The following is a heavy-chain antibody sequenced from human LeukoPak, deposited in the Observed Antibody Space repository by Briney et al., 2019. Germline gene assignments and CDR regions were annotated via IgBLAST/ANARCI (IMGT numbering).Heavy chain of an antibody. CDR3: ATPGYYDSSGYSFDY. CDR2: IYPGDSDT. CDR1: GYRFINFW. Sequence: GESLKISCKGSGYRFINFWIGWVRQMPGKGLEWMGIIYPGDSDTRYSPSFQGQVTISADKSISTAFLQWSSLKASDTAIYYCATPGYYDSSGYSFDYWGQGTLVTVSS. D-gene: IGHD3-22*01. V-gene: IGHV5-51*01. J-gene: IGHJ4*02.